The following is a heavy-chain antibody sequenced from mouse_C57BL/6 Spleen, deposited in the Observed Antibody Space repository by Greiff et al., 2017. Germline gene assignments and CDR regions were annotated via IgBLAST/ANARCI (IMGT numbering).Heavy chain of an antibody. V-gene: IGHV5-17*01. D-gene: IGHD2-3*01. CDR1: GFTFSDYG. CDR3: ARRDGYYVFFDY. CDR2: ISSGSSTI. Sequence: EVKVVESGGGLVKPGGSLKLSCAASGFTFSDYGMHWVRQAPEKGLEWVAYISSGSSTIYYADPVKGRFTISRDNAKHTLFLQMTSLRSEDTAMYYWARRDGYYVFFDYWGQGTTLTVSS. J-gene: IGHJ2*01.